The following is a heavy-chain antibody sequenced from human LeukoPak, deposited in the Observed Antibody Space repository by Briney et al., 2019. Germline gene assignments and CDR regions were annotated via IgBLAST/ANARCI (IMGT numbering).Heavy chain of an antibody. J-gene: IGHJ4*02. CDR2: ISSSSSYI. Sequence: PGGSLRLSCAASGFTFSSYSMNWVRQAPGKGLEWVSSISSSSSYIYYADSVKGRFTISRDNAKNSLYLQMNSLRAEDTALYYCASVDYYGSGIYYNDVDYWGQGTLVTVSS. V-gene: IGHV3-21*01. CDR1: GFTFSSYS. D-gene: IGHD3-10*01. CDR3: ASVDYYGSGIYYNDVDY.